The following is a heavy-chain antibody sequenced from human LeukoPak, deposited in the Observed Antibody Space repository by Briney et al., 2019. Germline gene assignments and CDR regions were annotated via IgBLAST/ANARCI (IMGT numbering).Heavy chain of an antibody. J-gene: IGHJ4*02. CDR3: AKDGQHYDRKPYYFDY. D-gene: IGHD3-22*01. CDR2: ISYDGSNK. Sequence: PGRSLRLSCAASGFTFSSYGMHWVRQAPGKGLEWMAVISYDGSNKYYADSVKGRFTISRDNSKNTLYLQMNSLRAEDTAVYYCAKDGQHYDRKPYYFDYWGQGTLVTVSS. CDR1: GFTFSSYG. V-gene: IGHV3-30*18.